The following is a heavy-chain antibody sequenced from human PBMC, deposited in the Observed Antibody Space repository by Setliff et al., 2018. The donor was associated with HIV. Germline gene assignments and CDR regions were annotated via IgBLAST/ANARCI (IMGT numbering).Heavy chain of an antibody. V-gene: IGHV2-26*01. D-gene: IGHD3-3*01. Sequence: PTLVTPTETLTLTCTVSGFSLSNARMGVSWIRQPPGKALEWLAHIFSNDEKSYSTSLKSRLTISKDTSKSQVVLTMTNMDPVDTATYYCARTTYYDFWSGYSYYYYYYTDVWGKGTTVTVSS. CDR2: IFSNDEK. CDR1: GFSLSNARMG. J-gene: IGHJ6*03. CDR3: ARTTYYDFWSGYSYYYYYYTDV.